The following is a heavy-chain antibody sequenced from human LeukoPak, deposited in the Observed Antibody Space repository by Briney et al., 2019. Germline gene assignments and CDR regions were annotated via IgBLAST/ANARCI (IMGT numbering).Heavy chain of an antibody. Sequence: ASVKVSRKASGGTFSSYAISWVRQAPGQGLEWMGRIIPILGIANYAQKFQGRVTITADKSTSTAYMELSSLRSEDTAVYYCARASGYSSSWYGIWGQGTLVTVSS. D-gene: IGHD6-13*01. CDR2: IIPILGIA. V-gene: IGHV1-69*04. CDR1: GGTFSSYA. J-gene: IGHJ4*02. CDR3: ARASGYSSSWYGI.